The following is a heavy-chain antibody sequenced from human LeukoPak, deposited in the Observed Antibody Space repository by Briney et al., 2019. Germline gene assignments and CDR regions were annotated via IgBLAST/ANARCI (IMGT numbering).Heavy chain of an antibody. D-gene: IGHD3-10*01. CDR3: AKDMVRGAPPGWYFDL. CDR2: VSDGGGSI. CDR1: GFTFSTYA. Sequence: GGSLRLSCAASGFTFSTYAMSWVRQAPGKGLEWVSGVSDGGGSIYLADSVKGRVTLSRDNSKNTLYMEMNSLRAEDTAVYYCAKDMVRGAPPGWYFDLWGRGTLVTVSP. V-gene: IGHV3-23*01. J-gene: IGHJ2*01.